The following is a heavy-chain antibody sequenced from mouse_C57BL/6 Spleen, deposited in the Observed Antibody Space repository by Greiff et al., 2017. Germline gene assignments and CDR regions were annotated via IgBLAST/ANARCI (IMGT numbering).Heavy chain of an antibody. Sequence: VQLKESGAELVKPGASVKLSCKASGYTFTSYWMHWVKQRPGQGLEWIGMIHPNSGSTNYNEKFKSKATLTVDKSSSTAYMQLSSLTSEDSAVYYCARVYYGSSYVPFDYWGQGTTLTVSS. CDR1: GYTFTSYW. V-gene: IGHV1-64*01. CDR2: IHPNSGST. CDR3: ARVYYGSSYVPFDY. J-gene: IGHJ2*01. D-gene: IGHD1-1*01.